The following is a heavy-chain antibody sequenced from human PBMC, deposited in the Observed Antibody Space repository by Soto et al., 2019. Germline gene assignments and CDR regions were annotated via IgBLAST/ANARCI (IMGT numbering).Heavy chain of an antibody. CDR3: AREQYNWNFSPRTNWFDP. J-gene: IGHJ5*02. V-gene: IGHV1-3*01. D-gene: IGHD1-7*01. CDR1: GYTFTSYA. CDR2: INAGNGNT. Sequence: ASVKVSCKASGYTFTSYAMHWVRQAPGQRLEWMGWINAGNGNTKYSQKFQGRVTITRDTSASTAYMELSSLRSEDTAVYYCAREQYNWNFSPRTNWFDPWGQGTLVTVSS.